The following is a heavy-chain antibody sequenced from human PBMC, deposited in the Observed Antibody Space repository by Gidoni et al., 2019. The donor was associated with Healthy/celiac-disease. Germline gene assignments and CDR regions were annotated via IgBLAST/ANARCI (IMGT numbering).Heavy chain of an antibody. CDR2: ISGSGGST. CDR3: AKDPTEVRVRGVKGVGEEVSDY. Sequence: EVQLLESGGGLVQPGGSLRLSCAASGFTFSSYAMSWGRQAPGKGLEWVSAISGSGGSTYYADSVKGRFTISRDNSKNTLYLQMNSLRAEDTAVYYCAKDPTEVRVRGVKGVGEEVSDYWGQGTLVTVSS. D-gene: IGHD3-10*01. J-gene: IGHJ4*02. CDR1: GFTFSSYA. V-gene: IGHV3-23*01.